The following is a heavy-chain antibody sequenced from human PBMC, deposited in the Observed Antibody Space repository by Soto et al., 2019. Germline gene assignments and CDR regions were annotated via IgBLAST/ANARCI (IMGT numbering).Heavy chain of an antibody. J-gene: IGHJ4*02. Sequence: SVKVTCKASGGTFSSYAISWVRQAPGQGLEWMGGIIPIFGTANYAQKFQGRVTITADESTSTAYMELSSLRSEDTAVYYCARATPYYCTNGVCYYDYWGQGTLVTVSS. CDR1: GGTFSSYA. D-gene: IGHD2-8*01. CDR2: IIPIFGTA. CDR3: ARATPYYCTNGVCYYDY. V-gene: IGHV1-69*13.